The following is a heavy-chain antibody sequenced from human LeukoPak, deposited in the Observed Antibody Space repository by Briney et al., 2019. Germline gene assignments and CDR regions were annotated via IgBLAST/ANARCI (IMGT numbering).Heavy chain of an antibody. V-gene: IGHV3-64D*06. CDR3: VKGLLLWFGEFPAFDY. Sequence: PGGSLTLSCSASGFTFSSYAMHWVRPPPGKGLEYVSAIISNGGSTYYADSVKGRFTISRDNSKNTLYLQMSSLRAEDTAVYYCVKGLLLWFGEFPAFDYWGQGTLVTVSS. CDR1: GFTFSSYA. CDR2: IISNGGST. J-gene: IGHJ4*02. D-gene: IGHD3-10*01.